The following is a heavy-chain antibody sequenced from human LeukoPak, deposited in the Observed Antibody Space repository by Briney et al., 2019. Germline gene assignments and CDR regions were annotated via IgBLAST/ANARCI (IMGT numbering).Heavy chain of an antibody. J-gene: IGHJ6*03. V-gene: IGHV1-2*02. CDR1: GYTFTGYY. CDR3: ARDRAVLRILQWLPQSMDV. CDR2: VNPNSGGT. D-gene: IGHD3-3*01. Sequence: ASVKVSCKASGYTFTGYYMHWVRQAPGQGLEWMGWVNPNSGGTNYAQKFQGRVTMTRDTSISTAYMELSRLRSDDTAVYYCARDRAVLRILQWLPQSMDVWGKGTTVTVSS.